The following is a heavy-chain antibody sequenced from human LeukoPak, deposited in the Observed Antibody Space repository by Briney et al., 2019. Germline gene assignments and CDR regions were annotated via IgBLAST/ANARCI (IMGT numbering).Heavy chain of an antibody. Sequence: GGSLRLSGAASGFTFSNHWMSWVRQAPGKGLDWVANIKEDGSEERYADSVKGRVSISRDNAKNSLLLQMSSLRAEDTAVYYCARYCSSATCIDSWGQGTLVTVSS. CDR3: ARYCSSATCIDS. CDR2: IKEDGSEE. CDR1: GFTFSNHW. J-gene: IGHJ4*02. D-gene: IGHD2-2*01. V-gene: IGHV3-7*01.